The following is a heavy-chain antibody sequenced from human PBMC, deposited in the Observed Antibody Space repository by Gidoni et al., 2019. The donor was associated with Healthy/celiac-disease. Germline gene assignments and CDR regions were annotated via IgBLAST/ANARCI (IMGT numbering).Heavy chain of an antibody. CDR2: ISYDGSNK. J-gene: IGHJ4*02. CDR3: ARDLSAYNWNYGEFFGY. CDR1: GFTFSSYA. Sequence: QVQLVESGGGVVQPGRSLRPSCAASGFTFSSYAMHWVRQAPGKGLEWVAVISYDGSNKYYADSVKGRFTISRDNSKNTLYLQMISLRAEDTAVYYCARDLSAYNWNYGEFFGYWGQGTLVTVSS. V-gene: IGHV3-30-3*01. D-gene: IGHD1-7*01.